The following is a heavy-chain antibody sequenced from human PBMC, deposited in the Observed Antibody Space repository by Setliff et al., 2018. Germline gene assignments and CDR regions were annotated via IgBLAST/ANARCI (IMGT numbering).Heavy chain of an antibody. J-gene: IGHJ5*02. CDR1: GFTFDDYA. CDR3: AKGRLGGHHGWFDP. D-gene: IGHD3-16*01. Sequence: GGSLRLSCAASGFTFDDYAMHWVRQAPGKGLEWVSTVSGAGDFTYYADSVKGRFTISRDNSKNTLFLQMNSLRAEDTAVYYCAKGRLGGHHGWFDPWGQGTLVTVSS. V-gene: IGHV3-23*01. CDR2: VSGAGDFT.